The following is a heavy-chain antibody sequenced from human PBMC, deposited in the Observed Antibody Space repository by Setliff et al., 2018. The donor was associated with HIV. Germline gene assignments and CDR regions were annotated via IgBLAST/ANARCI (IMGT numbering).Heavy chain of an antibody. D-gene: IGHD1-26*01. V-gene: IGHV4-61*02. CDR2: IYTSGST. CDR1: DSGTYY. Sequence: SETLSLTCTVSDSGTYYWSWIRQPAGKGLEWIGRIYTSGSTNYNPSLKSRVTVSVDTSKNQFSLKLSSVTAADTAVYYCARAYSGSFDYWGQGTLVTVSS. CDR3: ARAYSGSFDY. J-gene: IGHJ4*02.